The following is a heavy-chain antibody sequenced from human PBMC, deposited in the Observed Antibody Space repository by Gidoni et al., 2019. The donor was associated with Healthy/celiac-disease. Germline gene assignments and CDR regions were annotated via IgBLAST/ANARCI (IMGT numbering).Heavy chain of an antibody. Sequence: EVQLVQSGAEVKKPGESLRISCKGSGYSFTSYWISWVRQMPGKGLEWMGRIDPSDSYTNYSPSFQGHVTISADKSISTAYLQWSSLKASDTAMYYCARHSGSSKRYYYYYGMDVWGQGTTVTVSS. CDR1: GYSFTSYW. CDR3: ARHSGSSKRYYYYYGMDV. D-gene: IGHD3-10*01. V-gene: IGHV5-10-1*03. J-gene: IGHJ6*02. CDR2: IDPSDSYT.